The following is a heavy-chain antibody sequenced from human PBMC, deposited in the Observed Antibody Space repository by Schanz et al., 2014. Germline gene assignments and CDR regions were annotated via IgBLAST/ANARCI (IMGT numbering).Heavy chain of an antibody. J-gene: IGHJ3*01. D-gene: IGHD3-10*01. Sequence: QVRLQESGPGLVRPSETLSLTCTVSGDSTTHFYWSWIRQSPGKGLEWIGSIYYSGTTNYSPSLNSRVTISLDMSKKSFSLNLSSVTTADAAVYYCARDPWVGEKDAFDFWGHGTMVIVSS. CDR3: ARDPWVGEKDAFDF. CDR2: IYYSGTT. CDR1: GDSTTHFY. V-gene: IGHV4-59*01.